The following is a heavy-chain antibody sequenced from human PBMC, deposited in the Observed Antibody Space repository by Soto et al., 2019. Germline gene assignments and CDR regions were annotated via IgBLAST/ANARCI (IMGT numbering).Heavy chain of an antibody. CDR3: ARDRDSMIVTR. CDR2: TYYSGST. V-gene: IGHV4-30-4*01. CDR1: VFSISSVDYF. J-gene: IGHJ4*02. Sequence: QVRLQESGPGLVKPSQTLSPTCTVSVFSISSVDYFWSWIRQPPGKGREWIGYTYYSGSTYYNPSLKIRVTISVDTSKNQFSLKLSSVTAADTAVYYCARDRDSMIVTRWGQGTLVTVSS. D-gene: IGHD3-22*01.